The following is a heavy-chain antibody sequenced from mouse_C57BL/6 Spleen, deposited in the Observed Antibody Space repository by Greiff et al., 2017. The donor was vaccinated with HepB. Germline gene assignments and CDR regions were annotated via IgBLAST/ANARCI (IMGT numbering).Heavy chain of an antibody. J-gene: IGHJ2*01. CDR2: INPNNGGT. V-gene: IGHV1-22*01. CDR1: GYTFTDYN. CDR3: ASFITTVVASYYFDY. Sequence: VQLQQSGPELVKPGASVKMSCKASGYTFTDYNMHWVKQSHGKSLEWIGYINPNNGGTSYNQKFKGKATLTVNKSSSTAYMELRSLTSEDSAVYYCASFITTVVASYYFDYWGQGTTLTVSS. D-gene: IGHD1-1*01.